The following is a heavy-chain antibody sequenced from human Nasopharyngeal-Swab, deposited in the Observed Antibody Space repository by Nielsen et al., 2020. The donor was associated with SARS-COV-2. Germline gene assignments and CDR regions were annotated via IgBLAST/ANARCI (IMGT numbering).Heavy chain of an antibody. J-gene: IGHJ6*03. CDR1: GYTFTDYY. CDR3: ARQNSNFYYYYYMDV. V-gene: IGHV1-2*06. D-gene: IGHD1-1*01. Sequence: ASVKVSCKASGYTFTDYYIHWVRQAPGQGLEWMGRINPNTADTYYAQKFQGRVTMTRDTSINTAYMEMSSLKSDDTAVYYCARQNSNFYYYYYMDVWGKGITVTVSS. CDR2: INPNTADT.